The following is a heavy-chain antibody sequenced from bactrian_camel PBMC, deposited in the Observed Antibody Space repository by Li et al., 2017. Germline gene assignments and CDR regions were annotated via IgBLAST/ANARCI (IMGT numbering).Heavy chain of an antibody. CDR2: INTDGRT. Sequence: DVQLVESGGGLVQSGGSLTLTCVASGFAISEHGMSWVRRPPGKDLEYVATINTDGRTHYRESVEGRFTISKDNTKNTLYLQLNSLKTEDTAMYYCANRRLSGFSGSWRVDKDNYWGQGTQVTVS. D-gene: IGHD1*01. CDR3: ANRRLSGFSGSWRVDKDNY. CDR1: GFAISEHG. J-gene: IGHJ4*01. V-gene: IGHV3S31*01.